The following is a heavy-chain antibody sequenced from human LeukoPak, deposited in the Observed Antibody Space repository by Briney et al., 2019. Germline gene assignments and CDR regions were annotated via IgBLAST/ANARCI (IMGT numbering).Heavy chain of an antibody. CDR3: ARDLQGDQYYYGSGSWFDP. D-gene: IGHD3-10*01. V-gene: IGHV4-59*01. J-gene: IGHJ5*02. CDR1: GGSISSYY. Sequence: SETLSLTCTVSGGSISSYYWSWIRQPPGKGLEWIGYIYYSGSTNYNPSLKSRVTISVDTPKNQFSLKLSSVTAADTAVYYCARDLQGDQYYYGSGSWFDPWGQGTLVTVSS. CDR2: IYYSGST.